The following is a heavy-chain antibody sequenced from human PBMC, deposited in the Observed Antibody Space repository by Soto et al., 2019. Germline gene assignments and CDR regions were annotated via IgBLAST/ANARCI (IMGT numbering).Heavy chain of an antibody. J-gene: IGHJ4*02. Sequence: PRWSLRLCCSASGFTFSSYAMSWFRQAPGKGLEWVSAISGSGGSTYYADSVKGRFTISRDNSKNTLYLQMNSLRAEDTAVYYCAKVRRAVRGVIIPFDYWGQGTLVTVSS. CDR1: GFTFSSYA. CDR3: AKVRRAVRGVIIPFDY. D-gene: IGHD3-10*01. V-gene: IGHV3-23*01. CDR2: ISGSGGST.